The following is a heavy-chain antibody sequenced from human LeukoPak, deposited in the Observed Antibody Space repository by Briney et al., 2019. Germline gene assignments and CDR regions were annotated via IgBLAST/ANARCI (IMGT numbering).Heavy chain of an antibody. V-gene: IGHV4-34*01. CDR2: INHSGST. Sequence: PSETLSLTCAVYGGSFSGYYWSWIRQPPGKGLEWIGEINHSGSTNYNPSLKSRVTISVDTSKNQFSLKLSSVTAADTAVYYCARGPPSGYSYGYRFYYYGMDVWGQGTTVTVSS. D-gene: IGHD5-18*01. J-gene: IGHJ6*02. CDR1: GGSFSGYY. CDR3: ARGPPSGYSYGYRFYYYGMDV.